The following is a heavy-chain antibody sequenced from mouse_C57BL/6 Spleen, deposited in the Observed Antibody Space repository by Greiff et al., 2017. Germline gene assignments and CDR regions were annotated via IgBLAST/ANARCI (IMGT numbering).Heavy chain of an antibody. V-gene: IGHV1-62-2*01. D-gene: IGHD2-1*01. CDR1: GYTFTEYT. CDR2: FYPGSGSI. J-gene: IGHJ3*01. Sequence: VQLQQSGAELVKPGASVKLSCKASGYTFTEYTIHWVKQRSGQGLEWIGWFYPGSGSIKYNEKFKDKATLTADKSSSTVYMELSRLTSEDSAVYFGARHEDHGYGNIAWFAYWGQGTLVTVSA. CDR3: ARHEDHGYGNIAWFAY.